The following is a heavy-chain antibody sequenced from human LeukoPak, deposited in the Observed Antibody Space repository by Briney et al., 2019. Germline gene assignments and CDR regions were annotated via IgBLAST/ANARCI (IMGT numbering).Heavy chain of an antibody. V-gene: IGHV4-59*01. CDR3: ARVSGYGDYALDY. CDR2: IYYSGST. Sequence: SETLSLTCTVSGDSINTYYWSWIRRPPGKGLEWIGYIYYSGSTNYNPSLKSRVTISVDTSKNQFSLKLSSVTAADTAVYYCARVSGYGDYALDYWGQGTLVTVSS. J-gene: IGHJ4*02. D-gene: IGHD4-17*01. CDR1: GDSINTYY.